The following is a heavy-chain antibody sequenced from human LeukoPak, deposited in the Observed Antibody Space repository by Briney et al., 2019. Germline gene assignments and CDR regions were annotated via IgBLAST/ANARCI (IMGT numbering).Heavy chain of an antibody. Sequence: SVKVSCRASGFTFTSSAVQWVRQVRGQRLEWIGWIVVDTGNTKYAQEFQERVTITRDMSTNTAYMELSSLRSEDTAVYYCAADRDTSGWFEGFFFDHWGQGTLVTVSS. CDR3: AADRDTSGWFEGFFFDH. V-gene: IGHV1-58*01. J-gene: IGHJ4*02. CDR1: GFTFTSSA. D-gene: IGHD6-19*01. CDR2: IVVDTGNT.